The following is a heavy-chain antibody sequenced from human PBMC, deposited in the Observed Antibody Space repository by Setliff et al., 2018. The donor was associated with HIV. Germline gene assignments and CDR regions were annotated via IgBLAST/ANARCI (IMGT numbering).Heavy chain of an antibody. CDR1: GGSISSGGYY. J-gene: IGHJ6*03. Sequence: SETLSLTCTVSGGSISSGGYYWNWIRQHPGKGLEWIGYIYYSGSTNYNPSLKSRVTISVDTSKNQFSLKLSSVTAADTAVYYCARGANWNYEDYYYYMDVWGKGTTVTVSS. CDR3: ARGANWNYEDYYYYMDV. CDR2: IYYSGST. V-gene: IGHV4-31*03. D-gene: IGHD1-7*01.